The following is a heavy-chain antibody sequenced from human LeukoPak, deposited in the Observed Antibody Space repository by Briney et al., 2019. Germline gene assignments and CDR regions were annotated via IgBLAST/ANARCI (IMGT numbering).Heavy chain of an antibody. Sequence: GGSLKLSCAASGFTFSGSDIHWVRQASGKGLEWVGRIGIKANNYATAYAASVKGRFIISRDDSENTASLYMNSLRAEDTALYYCAKRGASGSSYRGFDSWGQGTLVTVSS. J-gene: IGHJ4*02. D-gene: IGHD3-10*01. CDR1: GFTFSGSD. CDR3: AKRGASGSSYRGFDS. CDR2: IGIKANNYAT. V-gene: IGHV3-73*01.